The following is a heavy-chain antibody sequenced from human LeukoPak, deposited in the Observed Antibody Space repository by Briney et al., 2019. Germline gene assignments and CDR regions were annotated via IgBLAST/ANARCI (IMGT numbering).Heavy chain of an antibody. CDR1: GGTFSSSA. D-gene: IGHD3-22*01. J-gene: IGHJ4*02. CDR2: IIPIFGTA. V-gene: IGHV1-69*05. Sequence: SVKDSCKASGGTFSSSALSWVRQAPGQGLEWMGGIIPIFGTANYAQKFLDRVTITTDDSTNTAYMELSSLRSEDTAVYYCARADYYDSSDYPNPGPNFDYWGQGTLLTVSS. CDR3: ARADYYDSSDYPNPGPNFDY.